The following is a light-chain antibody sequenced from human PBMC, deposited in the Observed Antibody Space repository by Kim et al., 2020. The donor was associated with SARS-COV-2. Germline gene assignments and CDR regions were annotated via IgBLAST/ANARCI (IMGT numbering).Light chain of an antibody. V-gene: IGKV3-20*01. Sequence: EIVLTQSPGTLSLSPGERATLSCRASQTVISNYLAWYQQKPGQAPRLLIYGASSRATGIPDRFSGSGSGTDFTLTISRLEPEDFAVYYCQQYGSSPRYTFGQGTKLEI. J-gene: IGKJ2*01. CDR3: QQYGSSPRYT. CDR1: QTVISNY. CDR2: GAS.